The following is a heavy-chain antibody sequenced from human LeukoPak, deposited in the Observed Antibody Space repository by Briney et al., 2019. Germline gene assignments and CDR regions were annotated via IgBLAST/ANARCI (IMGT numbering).Heavy chain of an antibody. CDR1: GFTFSSYS. D-gene: IGHD3-9*01. CDR2: IYYSGST. V-gene: IGHV4-39*01. J-gene: IGHJ4*02. CDR3: ARADILTGYAVDY. Sequence: GSLRLSCAASGFTFSSYSMNWIRQPPGKGLEWIGSIYYSGSTYYNPSLKSRVTISVDTSKNQFSLKLSSVTAADTAVYYCARADILTGYAVDYWGQGTLVTVSS.